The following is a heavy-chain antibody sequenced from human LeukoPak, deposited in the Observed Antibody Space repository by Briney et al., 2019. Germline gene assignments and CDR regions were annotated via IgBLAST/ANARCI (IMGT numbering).Heavy chain of an antibody. Sequence: PSETLSLTCTVSGGSISSYYWRWIRQPPGKGLEWIGYIYYSGSTNYNPSLKSRVTISVDTSKNQFSLKLSSVTAADTAVYYCARSTSYYDSSGEVGYFDYWGQGTLVTVSS. CDR1: GGSISSYY. CDR3: ARSTSYYDSSGEVGYFDY. D-gene: IGHD3-22*01. J-gene: IGHJ4*02. V-gene: IGHV4-59*01. CDR2: IYYSGST.